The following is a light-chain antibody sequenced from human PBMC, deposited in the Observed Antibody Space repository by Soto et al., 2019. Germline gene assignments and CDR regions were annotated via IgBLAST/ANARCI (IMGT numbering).Light chain of an antibody. CDR2: GAS. CDR3: QQYGSSPRIT. Sequence: EIVLTQSPATLSLSPGERATLSCRASQSVSSSFLAWYQQIPGQAPRLLIFGASSRATGIPDRFSGSGSGTDFTLTISGLEPEDSAVYYCQQYGSSPRITFGQGTRLEIK. J-gene: IGKJ5*01. V-gene: IGKV3-20*01. CDR1: QSVSSSF.